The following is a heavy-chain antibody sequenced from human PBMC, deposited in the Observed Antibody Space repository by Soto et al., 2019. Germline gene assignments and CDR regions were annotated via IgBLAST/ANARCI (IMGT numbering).Heavy chain of an antibody. D-gene: IGHD2-21*02. CDR1: GFSLSTSGVS. CDR3: AHSRCGGDCLQSYPSHYYYGMDV. J-gene: IGHJ6*02. CDR2: IYWDDDK. Sequence: QITLKESGPTLVKPTQTLTLTCTFSGFSLSTSGVSVGWIRQPPGKALEWLALIYWDDDKRYSQSLKSRLTITKDTSKNQVVLRMTNMDPVDTATYYCAHSRCGGDCLQSYPSHYYYGMDVWGQGTTVTVSS. V-gene: IGHV2-5*02.